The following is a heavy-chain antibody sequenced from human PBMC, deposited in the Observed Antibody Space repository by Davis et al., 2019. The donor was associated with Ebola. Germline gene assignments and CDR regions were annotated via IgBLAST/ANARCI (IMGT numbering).Heavy chain of an antibody. V-gene: IGHV4-39*07. CDR1: GGSISSSSSY. CDR3: ARLNSKDFWSGYYASNGMDV. J-gene: IGHJ6*02. CDR2: MFYSGST. D-gene: IGHD3-3*01. Sequence: SETLSLTCTVSGGSISSSSSYWGWIRQPPGKGLEWIGNMFYSGSTYYNTSLKSRVTISVDTSKNQFSLKLSSVTAADTAVYYCARLNSKDFWSGYYASNGMDVWGQGTTVTVSS.